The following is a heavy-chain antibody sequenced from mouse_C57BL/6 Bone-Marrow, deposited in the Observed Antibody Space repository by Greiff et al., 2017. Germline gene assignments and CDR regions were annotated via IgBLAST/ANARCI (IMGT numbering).Heavy chain of an antibody. CDR1: GYTFTSYW. CDR2: IDPSDSYT. J-gene: IGHJ4*01. D-gene: IGHD2-2*01. V-gene: IGHV1-69*01. CDR3: ASDGYDDYAMDY. Sequence: VQLQQPGAELVMPGASVKLSCKASGYTFTSYWMHWVKQRPGQGLEWIGEIDPSDSYTNYNQKFKGKSTLTVDKSSSTAYMQLSSLTSEDSAVYDCASDGYDDYAMDYWGQGASVTVSA.